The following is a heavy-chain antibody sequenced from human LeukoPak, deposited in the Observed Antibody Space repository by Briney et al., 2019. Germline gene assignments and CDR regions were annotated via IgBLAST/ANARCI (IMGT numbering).Heavy chain of an antibody. J-gene: IGHJ4*02. CDR2: SNAGNGNT. Sequence: ASVKVSCKASGYTFTSYAMHWVRQAPGQRLEWMGWSNAGNGNTKYSQEFQGRVTMTTDTSTSTAYMELRSLRSDDTAMYYCARSGAATADFFDFWGQGTLVTVSS. V-gene: IGHV1-3*02. CDR3: ARSGAATADFFDF. D-gene: IGHD6-13*01. CDR1: GYTFTSYA.